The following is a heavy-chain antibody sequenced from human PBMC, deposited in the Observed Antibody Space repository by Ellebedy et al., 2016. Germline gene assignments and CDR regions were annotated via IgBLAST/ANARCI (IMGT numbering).Heavy chain of an antibody. CDR3: VYGMDV. CDR1: GFTFSSYW. J-gene: IGHJ6*02. V-gene: IGHV3-7*01. Sequence: GESLKVSCAASGFTFSSYWMSWVRQAPGKGLEWVANIKKDGSEKYYVDSVKGRFTISRDNAKNSLYLHMNSLRAEDTAVYYCVYGMDVWGQGTTVTVSS. CDR2: IKKDGSEK.